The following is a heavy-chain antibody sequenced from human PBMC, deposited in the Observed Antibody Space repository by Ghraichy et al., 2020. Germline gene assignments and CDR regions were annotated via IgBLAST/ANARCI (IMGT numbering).Heavy chain of an antibody. V-gene: IGHV3-23*01. J-gene: IGHJ4*02. CDR1: GFTFNSYA. CDR2: ISGSGGTT. CDR3: VKGYDFWSGSDY. Sequence: GGSLRLSCAASGFTFNSYAMGWVRQAPGKGLEVVSVISGSGGTTYYADSVKGRFTILRDNSKNTLYLQLNSLRAEDTAVYYCVKGYDFWSGSDYWGQGTLVTVSS. D-gene: IGHD3-3*01.